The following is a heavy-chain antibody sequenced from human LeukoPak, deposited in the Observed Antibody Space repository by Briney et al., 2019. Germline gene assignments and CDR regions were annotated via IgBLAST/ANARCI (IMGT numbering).Heavy chain of an antibody. CDR2: INPSGGST. CDR1: GYTFTSYY. V-gene: IGHV1-46*01. J-gene: IGHJ4*02. Sequence: PWASVKVSCKASGYTFTSYYMHWVRQAPGQGLEWMGIINPSGGSTSYAQKLQGRVTMTTDTSTSTAYMELRSLRSDDTAVYYCARDYYGSGSIDYWGQGTLVTVSS. CDR3: ARDYYGSGSIDY. D-gene: IGHD3-10*01.